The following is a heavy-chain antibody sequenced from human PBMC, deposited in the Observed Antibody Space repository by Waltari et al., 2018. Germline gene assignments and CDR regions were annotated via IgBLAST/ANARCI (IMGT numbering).Heavy chain of an antibody. Sequence: QVQLVQSGAEVKKPGASVKVSCKASGYTFTSYYMHWVRQAPGQGLEWMGRINHSGGSTSYEQKFKGRGTMTREKSTSTVYMELSSLRSEETAVYYCAREGRQSDAFDIWGQGTMVTVSS. V-gene: IGHV1-46*01. CDR2: INHSGGST. CDR1: GYTFTSYY. CDR3: AREGRQSDAFDI. D-gene: IGHD3-10*01. J-gene: IGHJ3*02.